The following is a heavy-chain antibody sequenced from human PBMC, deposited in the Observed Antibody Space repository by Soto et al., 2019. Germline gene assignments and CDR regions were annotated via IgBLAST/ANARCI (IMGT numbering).Heavy chain of an antibody. Sequence: EVQLLESGGGLVQPGGSQRLSCAASAFTFSSYAMGWVSQAPGKGLEWVSAISGSGSTTYYADSVKGRFTISRDNSKKTLYLQMNSLRAEDTAVYYCAKGRRSCWWYFDYWGQGTLVTVSS. CDR3: AKGRRSCWWYFDY. CDR2: ISGSGSTT. J-gene: IGHJ4*02. D-gene: IGHD6-19*01. CDR1: AFTFSSYA. V-gene: IGHV3-23*01.